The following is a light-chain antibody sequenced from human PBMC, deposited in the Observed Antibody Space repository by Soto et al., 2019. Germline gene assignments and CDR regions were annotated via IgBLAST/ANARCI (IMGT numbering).Light chain of an antibody. CDR1: QSISNH. CDR3: QQSYSTPRT. Sequence: DIQMTQSPSSLSSSVEDRVIISCRSSQSISNHLNWYQQKPWKAPKLLIFAASTLQSGVPSRFSGSGSGTDFTLTISSLQPEDFATYYCQQSYSTPRTFGQGTKVDIK. CDR2: AAS. V-gene: IGKV1-39*01. J-gene: IGKJ1*01.